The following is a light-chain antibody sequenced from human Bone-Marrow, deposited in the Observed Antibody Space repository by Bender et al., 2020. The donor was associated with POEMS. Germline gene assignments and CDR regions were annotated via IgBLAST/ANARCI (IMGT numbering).Light chain of an antibody. CDR2: DDN. CDR3: QVWESTTDHHVV. J-gene: IGLJ2*01. CDR1: NIGRKS. V-gene: IGLV3-21*02. Sequence: VLTQTPSVPVAPGQTARITCRGVNIGRKSVHWYRQKPGQALVMVVYDDNDRPSGIPERFSGSNSGSTATLTISRVEAGDEADYYCQVWESTTDHHVVFGGGTKLTVL.